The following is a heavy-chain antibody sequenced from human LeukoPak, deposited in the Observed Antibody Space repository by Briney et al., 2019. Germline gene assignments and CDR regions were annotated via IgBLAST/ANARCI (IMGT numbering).Heavy chain of an antibody. D-gene: IGHD6-19*01. CDR2: ISGSGGST. CDR3: ARSSGWYG. CDR1: GFTFSTYA. J-gene: IGHJ4*02. V-gene: IGHV3-23*01. Sequence: QPGGSLRLSCAASGFTFSTYAMSWVRLAPGKGLEWVSSISGSGGSTYYADSVKGRFTVSRDNSKNTLYLQMNSLRAEDTAVYYCARSSGWYGWGQGTLVTVSS.